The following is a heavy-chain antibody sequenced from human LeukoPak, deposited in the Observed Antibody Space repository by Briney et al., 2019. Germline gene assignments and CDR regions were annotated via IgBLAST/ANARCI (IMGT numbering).Heavy chain of an antibody. CDR2: INHSGST. CDR3: ARHSSGSGSYYGAPFDY. Sequence: PSETLSLTCAVYGGSFSGYYWSWIRQPPGKGLEWIGEINHSGSTNYNPSFKSRVTISVDTSKNQFSLKLSSVTAADTAVYYCARHSSGSGSYYGAPFDYWGQGTLVTVSS. V-gene: IGHV4-34*01. D-gene: IGHD3-10*01. J-gene: IGHJ4*02. CDR1: GGSFSGYY.